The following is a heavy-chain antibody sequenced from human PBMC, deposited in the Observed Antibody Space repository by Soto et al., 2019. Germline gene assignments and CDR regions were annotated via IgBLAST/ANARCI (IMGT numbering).Heavy chain of an antibody. CDR3: AKDWPRGSSGPFDY. V-gene: IGHV3-23*01. CDR1: GFTFSSYA. CDR2: VSGSGGRT. J-gene: IGHJ4*02. Sequence: PGGSLRLSCAASGFTFSSYAMSWVRQAPGKGLEWVSTVSGSGGRTYYADSVKGRFTISRDNSKNTLYLQMNSLRAEDTAVYYCAKDWPRGSSGPFDYWGQRTPVTVSS. D-gene: IGHD6-19*01.